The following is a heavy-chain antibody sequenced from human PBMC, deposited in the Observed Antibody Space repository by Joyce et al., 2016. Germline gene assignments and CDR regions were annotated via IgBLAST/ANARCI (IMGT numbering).Heavy chain of an antibody. J-gene: IGHJ6*02. CDR2: IDWDGDK. V-gene: IGHV2-70*01. D-gene: IGHD3-3*01. Sequence: QVTLRESGPALVKPTQTLTLTCTFSGFSLSTTGMCLSWIRQPPGKALEWLALIDWDGDKYYSPSLKTRLTISKDTSTNQVVLTVTNMDPVDTGTYYCARVQFFEWSFHGMDVWGQGTTVTVSS. CDR1: GFSLSTTGMC. CDR3: ARVQFFEWSFHGMDV.